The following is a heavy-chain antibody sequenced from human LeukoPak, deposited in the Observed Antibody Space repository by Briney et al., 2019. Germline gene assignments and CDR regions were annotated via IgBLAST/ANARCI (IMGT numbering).Heavy chain of an antibody. CDR2: ISSSSSTI. CDR3: ARDRIVATSRWGYFDY. D-gene: IGHD5-12*01. Sequence: GGSLRLSCAASGFTFSSYDMNWVRQAPGKGLEWVSYISSSSSTIYHADSVKGRFTISRDNAKNSLYLQMNSLREEDTAVYYCARDRIVATSRWGYFDYCGQGTLVTVSS. J-gene: IGHJ4*02. CDR1: GFTFSSYD. V-gene: IGHV3-48*02.